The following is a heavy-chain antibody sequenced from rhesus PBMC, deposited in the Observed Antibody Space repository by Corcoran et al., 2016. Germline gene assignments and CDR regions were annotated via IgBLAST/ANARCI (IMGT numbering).Heavy chain of an antibody. CDR3: ARFTGYYPNFDY. Sequence: QVQLQESGPGLLKPSEILSLTCAVSGDSISGYYWHWIRQPPGKGLVWLGYIGGSRGITDAHPSLNVRVTFSPDTSKNQFSRKLSSVTAADTAVYYCARFTGYYPNFDYWGQGVLVTVSS. V-gene: IGHV4-165*02. D-gene: IGHD3-28*01. J-gene: IGHJ4*01. CDR1: GDSISGYY. CDR2: IGGSRGIT.